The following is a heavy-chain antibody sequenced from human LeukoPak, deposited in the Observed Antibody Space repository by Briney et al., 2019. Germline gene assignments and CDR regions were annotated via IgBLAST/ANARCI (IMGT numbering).Heavy chain of an antibody. D-gene: IGHD3-9*01. CDR3: ARELQYFDWAPGFDP. V-gene: IGHV3-74*01. CDR1: GFTFSSYW. Sequence: GRSLRLSCAASGFTFSSYWMHWVRQAPGKGLVWVSRINSDGSSTTYADSVKGRFTISRDNAKNTLYLQMDSLRAEDTAVYYCARELQYFDWAPGFDPWGQGTLVTVSS. J-gene: IGHJ5*02. CDR2: INSDGSST.